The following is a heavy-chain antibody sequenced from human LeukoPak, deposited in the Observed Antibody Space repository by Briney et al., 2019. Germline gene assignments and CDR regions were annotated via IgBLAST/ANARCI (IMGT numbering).Heavy chain of an antibody. J-gene: IGHJ4*02. CDR2: ITSGSSYI. D-gene: IGHD6-13*01. V-gene: IGHV3-21*01. Sequence: GGSLRLSCAASGFIFSSYTMNWVRQAPGKGLEWVSSITSGSSYIYYADSVKGRFTISRDNAKNSLYLQMNSLRAEDTAVYYCARGTIAAADIDYWGQGTLVTVSS. CDR3: ARGTIAAADIDY. CDR1: GFIFSSYT.